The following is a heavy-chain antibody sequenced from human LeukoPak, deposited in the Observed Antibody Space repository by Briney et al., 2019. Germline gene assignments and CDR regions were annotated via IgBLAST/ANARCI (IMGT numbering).Heavy chain of an antibody. CDR2: INPNSGGT. D-gene: IGHD3-22*01. Sequence: ASVKVSCKASGYTFTGYYMHWVRQAPGQGLEWMGRINPNSGGTNYAQKFQGRVTMTRDTSISTAYMELSRLRSDDTAVYYCAAKYYYDSSGYPFEYWGQGTLVTVSS. J-gene: IGHJ4*02. V-gene: IGHV1-2*06. CDR3: AAKYYYDSSGYPFEY. CDR1: GYTFTGYY.